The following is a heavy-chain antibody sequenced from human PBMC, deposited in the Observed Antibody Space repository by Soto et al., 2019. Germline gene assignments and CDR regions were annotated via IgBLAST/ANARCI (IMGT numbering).Heavy chain of an antibody. V-gene: IGHV1-18*01. CDR2: ISAYNGNT. J-gene: IGHJ4*02. Sequence: QVQLVQYGAEVKKPGASVKVSCKASGYACTNFGISWVRQAPGQGLEWMGWISAYNGNTNYAQKFQGRVTMTTDTSTSTAYMEVRSLGFDDTAVYYCARGRTPIDYWGQGTLVTVSS. D-gene: IGHD2-15*01. CDR1: GYACTNFG. CDR3: ARGRTPIDY.